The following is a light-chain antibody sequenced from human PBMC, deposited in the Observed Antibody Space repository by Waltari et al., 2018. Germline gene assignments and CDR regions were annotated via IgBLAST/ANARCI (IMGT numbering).Light chain of an antibody. CDR1: QSLSRN. CDR3: QQYNNWRT. J-gene: IGKJ2*01. CDR2: VAH. V-gene: IGKV3-15*01. Sequence: EILMTQSPPTLSVSPGERATISCRASQSLSRNLAWYQQKPGQAPRLLIYVAHTSATGIPARFSGSWSGTEFTLTISSLQSEDFAVYYCQQYNNWRTFGQGTKLEIK.